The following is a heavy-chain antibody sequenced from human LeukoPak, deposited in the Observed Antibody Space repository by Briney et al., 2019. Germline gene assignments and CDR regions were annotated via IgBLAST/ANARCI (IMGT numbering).Heavy chain of an antibody. J-gene: IGHJ6*02. CDR3: ARGGYSSSWPNHYYYYGMDV. CDR1: GYTFTSYY. V-gene: IGHV1-46*01. Sequence: ASVKVSCKASGYTFTSYYMHWVRQAPGQGLEWVGIINPSGGSTSYAQKFQGRVTMTRDTSTSTVYMELSSLRSEDTAVYYCARGGYSSSWPNHYYYYGMDVWGQGTTVTVSS. CDR2: INPSGGST. D-gene: IGHD6-13*01.